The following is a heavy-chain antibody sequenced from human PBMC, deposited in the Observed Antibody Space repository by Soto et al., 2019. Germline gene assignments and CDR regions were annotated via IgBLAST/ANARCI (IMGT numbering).Heavy chain of an antibody. CDR2: ISSSGSTI. CDR3: ARDMLDPMNIVVVVAASDAFDI. CDR1: GFTFSDYY. V-gene: IGHV3-11*01. D-gene: IGHD2-15*01. Sequence: GGSLRLSCAASGFTFSDYYMSWIRQAPGKGLEWVSYISSSGSTIYYADSVKGRFTISRDNAKNSLYLQMNSLRAEGTAVYYCARDMLDPMNIVVVVAASDAFDIWGQGTMVTVSS. J-gene: IGHJ3*02.